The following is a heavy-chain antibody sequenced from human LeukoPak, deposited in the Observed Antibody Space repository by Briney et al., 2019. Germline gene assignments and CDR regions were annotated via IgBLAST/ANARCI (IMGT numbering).Heavy chain of an antibody. J-gene: IGHJ4*02. CDR3: AKFSAVWGTFDY. Sequence: PGGSLRLSCAASGFTFSTYGMSWVRQAPGKGLEWVSGIGGSGVATYYADSAKGRFTISRDNSKSTLYLQMNSLRAEDTAVYYCAKFSAVWGTFDYWGQGILVTVSS. CDR1: GFTFSTYG. V-gene: IGHV3-23*01. CDR2: IGGSGVAT. D-gene: IGHD3-16*01.